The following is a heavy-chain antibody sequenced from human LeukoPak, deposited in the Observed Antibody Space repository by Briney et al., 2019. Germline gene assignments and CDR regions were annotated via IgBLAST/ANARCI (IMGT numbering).Heavy chain of an antibody. D-gene: IGHD3-10*01. CDR1: GFTFSSYW. J-gene: IGHJ5*02. CDR2: IKQDGSEK. V-gene: IGHV3-7*01. Sequence: GGSLRLSCAASGFTFSSYWMSWVRQAPGKGLEWVANIKQDGSEKYYVVSVKGRFTISRDNAKNSLYLQMNSLRAEDTAVYYCARCRGVIGGFWFDPWGQGTLVTVSS. CDR3: ARCRGVIGGFWFDP.